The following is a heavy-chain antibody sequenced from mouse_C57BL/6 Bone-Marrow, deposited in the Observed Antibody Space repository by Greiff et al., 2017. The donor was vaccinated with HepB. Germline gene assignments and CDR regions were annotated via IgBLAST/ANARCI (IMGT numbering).Heavy chain of an antibody. J-gene: IGHJ2*01. V-gene: IGHV1-18*01. CDR2: INPNNGGT. D-gene: IGHD1-1*01. CDR3: ARSTTDYFDY. Sequence: EVKLLESGPELVKPGASVKIPCKASGYTFTDYNMDWVKQSHGKSLEWIGDINPNNGGTIYNQKFKGKATLTVDKSSSTAYMELRSLTSEDTAVYYCARSTTDYFDYWGQGTTLTVSS. CDR1: GYTFTDYN.